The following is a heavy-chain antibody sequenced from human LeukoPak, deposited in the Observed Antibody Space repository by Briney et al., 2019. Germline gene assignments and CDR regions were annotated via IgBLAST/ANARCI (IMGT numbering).Heavy chain of an antibody. V-gene: IGHV3-53*01. CDR3: ASPRDDY. CDR2: IYSGGST. J-gene: IGHJ4*02. Sequence: GSLRLSCVASGFPFSSYWMTWVRQAPGKGLEWVSVIYSGGSTYYADSVKGRFTISRDNSKNTLYLQMNSLRAEDTAVYYCASPRDDYWGQGTLVTVSS. CDR1: GFPFSSYW.